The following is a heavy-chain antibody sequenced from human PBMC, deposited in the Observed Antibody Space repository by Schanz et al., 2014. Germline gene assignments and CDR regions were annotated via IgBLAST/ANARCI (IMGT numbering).Heavy chain of an antibody. CDR1: GFSVSTNY. D-gene: IGHD3-9*01. Sequence: EVQLVESGGGLIQPGGSLRLSCAVSGFSVSTNYMSWVRQAPGKGLEWVSSIYINSGSTNYADSVKGRFTISRDNSKNTLYLQMNSLRAEDTAVYYCARTTNPFNFDSWPYLDYWGQGTLVAVSS. J-gene: IGHJ4*02. CDR3: ARTTNPFNFDSWPYLDY. CDR2: IYINSGST. V-gene: IGHV3-53*01.